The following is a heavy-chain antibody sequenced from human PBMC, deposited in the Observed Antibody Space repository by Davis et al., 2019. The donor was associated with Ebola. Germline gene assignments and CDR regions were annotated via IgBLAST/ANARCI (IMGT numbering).Heavy chain of an antibody. Sequence: PGGSLRLSCAAYGFTFSDYYMSWIRQAQGKGLEWVSYISSRGSTIYYADSVKGRFTISRDNTKDLVFLELNSLRVEDTGVYYCARVLGLDFAVVTYFDYWGHGAPVTVSS. J-gene: IGHJ4*01. D-gene: IGHD3-3*01. CDR3: ARVLGLDFAVVTYFDY. V-gene: IGHV3-11*04. CDR1: GFTFSDYY. CDR2: ISSRGSTI.